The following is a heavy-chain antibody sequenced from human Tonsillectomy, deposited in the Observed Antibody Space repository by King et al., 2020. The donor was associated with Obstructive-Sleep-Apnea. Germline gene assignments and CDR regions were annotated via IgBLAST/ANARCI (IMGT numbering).Heavy chain of an antibody. V-gene: IGHV1-18*01. CDR3: ARERQLVPDH. CDR1: GYTFTTYG. D-gene: IGHD6-13*01. J-gene: IGHJ5*02. Sequence: VQLVESGAEVKKPGASVRVSCTASGYTFTTYGVSWVRQAPGQGLEWMGWISAYNGYTNYAQKFQGRVTMTTDTSTSTAYMELRSLRSDDTAVYYCARERQLVPDHWGQGTLVTVSS. CDR2: ISAYNGYT.